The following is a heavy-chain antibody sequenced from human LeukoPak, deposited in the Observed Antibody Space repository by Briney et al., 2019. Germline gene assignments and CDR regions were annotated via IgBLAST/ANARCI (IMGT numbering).Heavy chain of an antibody. CDR2: IYYSGST. CDR1: GDSINDYY. Sequence: SETLSLTCTVSGDSINDYYWSWIRQPPGKGLEWIGYIYYSGSTNYNPSLKSRVTISVDTSKNQFSLKLSSVTAADTAVYYCARGIAVAGSGIWFDPWGQGTLVTVSS. D-gene: IGHD6-19*01. CDR3: ARGIAVAGSGIWFDP. J-gene: IGHJ5*02. V-gene: IGHV4-59*01.